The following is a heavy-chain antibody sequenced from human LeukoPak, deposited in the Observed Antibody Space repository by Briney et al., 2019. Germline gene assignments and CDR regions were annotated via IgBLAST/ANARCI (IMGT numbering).Heavy chain of an antibody. J-gene: IGHJ5*02. Sequence: SETLSLTCTVSGESISTSGFYWDWIRQPPGKGLEWIGSILFTGSTYYNPSLRSRVLISLDTSKNQFSLTLTSVTAADTAVYYCATLAGITTAWDRGNLVTVSS. D-gene: IGHD1-1*01. CDR2: ILFTGST. V-gene: IGHV4-39*01. CDR1: GESISTSGFY. CDR3: ATLAGITTA.